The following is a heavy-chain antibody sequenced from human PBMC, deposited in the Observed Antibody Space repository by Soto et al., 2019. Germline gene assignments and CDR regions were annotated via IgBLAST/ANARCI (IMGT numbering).Heavy chain of an antibody. V-gene: IGHV3-30*18. CDR2: ISYDGSNK. CDR3: AKVYYYGSGSYYKNWYFDL. Sequence: QVQLVESGGGVVQPGRSLRLSCAASGFTFSSYGMHWVRQAPGKGLEWVAVISYDGSNKYYADSVKGRFTISRDNSKNTLYLQMNSLRAEDTAVYYCAKVYYYGSGSYYKNWYFDLWGRGTLVTVSS. CDR1: GFTFSSYG. J-gene: IGHJ2*01. D-gene: IGHD3-10*01.